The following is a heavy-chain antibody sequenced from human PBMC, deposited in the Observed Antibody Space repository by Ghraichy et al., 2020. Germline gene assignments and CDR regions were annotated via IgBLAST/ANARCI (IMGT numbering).Heavy chain of an antibody. CDR1: GGSFSGYY. CDR2: INHSGST. CDR3: ARIKTYYFDY. V-gene: IGHV4-34*01. J-gene: IGHJ4*02. Sequence: GGSFSGYYWSWIRQPPGKGLEWIGEINHSGSTNYNPSLKSRVTISVDTSKNQFSLKLSSVTAADTAVYYCARIKTYYFDYWGQGTLVTVSS.